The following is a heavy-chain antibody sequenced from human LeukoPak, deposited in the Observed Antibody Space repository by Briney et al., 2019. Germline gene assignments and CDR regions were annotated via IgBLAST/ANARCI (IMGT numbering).Heavy chain of an antibody. V-gene: IGHV3-7*03. D-gene: IGHD3-10*01. CDR1: GFTLSNHW. CDR3: ARGFGELYYFDY. CDR2: VNRDGSET. J-gene: IGHJ4*02. Sequence: GGSLRLSCAASGFTLSNHWMTWVRQVPGRGPEWVANVNRDGSETYYLDSVKGRFTISRDNAKNSLYLQMNSLRAEDTAVYYCARGFGELYYFDYWGQGTLVTVSS.